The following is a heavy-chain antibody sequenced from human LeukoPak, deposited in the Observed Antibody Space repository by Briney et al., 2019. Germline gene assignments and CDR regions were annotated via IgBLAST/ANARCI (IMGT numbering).Heavy chain of an antibody. CDR3: ARAPCSGNNCYSVDY. CDR2: IWYDGSNK. V-gene: IGHV3-33*01. D-gene: IGHD2-15*01. Sequence: GRSLRLSCAASGFTFSTYGMHWVRQAPGKGLEWVAVIWYDGSNKYYADSVKGRFTISRDNSKNTLYLQMNSLRAEDTAVYYCARAPCSGNNCYSVDYWGQGTLVTVSS. CDR1: GFTFSTYG. J-gene: IGHJ4*02.